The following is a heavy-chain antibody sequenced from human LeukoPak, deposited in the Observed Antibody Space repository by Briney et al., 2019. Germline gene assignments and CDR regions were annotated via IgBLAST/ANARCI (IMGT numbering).Heavy chain of an antibody. J-gene: IGHJ5*02. CDR1: GGSISSSSYY. D-gene: IGHD3-22*01. CDR3: ASTYYYDSSGYYPNRFDP. CDR2: IYYSGST. V-gene: IGHV4-39*01. Sequence: SETLSLTCTVSGGSISSSSYYWGWIRQPPGKGLERIGSIYYSGSTYYNPSLKSRVTISVDTSKNQFSLKLSSVTAADTAVYYCASTYYYDSSGYYPNRFDPWGQGTLVTVSS.